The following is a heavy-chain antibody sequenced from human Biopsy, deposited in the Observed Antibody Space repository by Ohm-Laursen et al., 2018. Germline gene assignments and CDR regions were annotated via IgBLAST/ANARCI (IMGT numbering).Heavy chain of an antibody. D-gene: IGHD4-17*01. J-gene: IGHJ4*02. CDR3: ALAAAQTVTHFDY. V-gene: IGHV3-23*01. CDR1: GFRFSSHT. CDR2: ITPSERSA. Sequence: SLRLSCAASGFRFSSHTMSWVRQAPGKGLEWVSAITPSERSAFYAGSVEGRFSVSRDNSKNILFLQMNGLRADDTAVYYCALAAAQTVTHFDYWGQGTLVTVSS.